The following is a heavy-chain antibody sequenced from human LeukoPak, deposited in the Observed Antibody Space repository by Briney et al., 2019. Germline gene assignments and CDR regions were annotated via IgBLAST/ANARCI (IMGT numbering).Heavy chain of an antibody. Sequence: GGSLRLSCTASGFTFTNYWMSWVRQAPGKGLEWVAVIWYDGSNKYYADSVKGRFTISRDNSKNTLYLQMNSLRAEDTAVYYCAREDIVVVPAAIGGWFDPWGQGTLVTVSS. J-gene: IGHJ5*02. CDR1: GFTFTNYW. V-gene: IGHV3-33*08. CDR3: AREDIVVVPAAIGGWFDP. CDR2: IWYDGSNK. D-gene: IGHD2-2*02.